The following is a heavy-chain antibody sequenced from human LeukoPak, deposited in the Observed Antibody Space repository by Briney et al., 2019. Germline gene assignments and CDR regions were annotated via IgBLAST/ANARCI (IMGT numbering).Heavy chain of an antibody. D-gene: IGHD5-18*01. CDR1: GFTLSNFG. CDR2: ISDDGSNT. CDR3: AKDADTATIIYWYFDL. V-gene: IGHV3-30*18. J-gene: IGHJ2*01. Sequence: GGSLRLSCTASGFTLSNFGMHWVRQAPGKGLEWVAVISDDGSNTFYADSVKGRFTISRDNSKNTLYLQLNSLRPEDTAVYYCAKDADTATIIYWYFDLWGRGTLVTASS.